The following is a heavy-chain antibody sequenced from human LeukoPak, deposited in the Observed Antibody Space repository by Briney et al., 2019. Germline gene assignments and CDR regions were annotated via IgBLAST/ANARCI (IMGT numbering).Heavy chain of an antibody. J-gene: IGHJ4*01. D-gene: IGHD3-16*01. V-gene: IGHV3-30*12. CDR1: GFIFRSYG. Sequence: PGGSLRLSCGASGFIFRSYGMHWVRQAPGKGLEWVACIYPDGNNKDYADSVKGRFTISRDNAKNSLYLQMNSLRAEDTAVYYCARQGDDYWGHGTLVTVSS. CDR3: ARQGDDY. CDR2: IYPDGNNK.